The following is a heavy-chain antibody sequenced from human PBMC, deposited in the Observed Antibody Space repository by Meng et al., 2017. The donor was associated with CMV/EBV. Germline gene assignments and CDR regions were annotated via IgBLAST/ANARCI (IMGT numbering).Heavy chain of an antibody. CDR1: GGSFSGYY. CDR2: INHSGST. CDR3: ARGHDYGDYALDY. Sequence: SETLSLTCAVYGGSFSGYYWSWIRQPPGKGLGWIGEINHSGSTNYNPSLKSRVTISVDTSKNQFSLKLSSVTAADTAVYYCARGHDYGDYALDYWGQGTLVTVSS. V-gene: IGHV4-34*01. D-gene: IGHD4-17*01. J-gene: IGHJ4*02.